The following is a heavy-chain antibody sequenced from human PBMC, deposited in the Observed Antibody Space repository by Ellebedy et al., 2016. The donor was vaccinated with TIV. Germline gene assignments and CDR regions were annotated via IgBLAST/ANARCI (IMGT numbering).Heavy chain of an antibody. CDR2: INQDGSER. V-gene: IGHV3-7*03. CDR1: GFTFSSYA. CDR3: ARPPDAFDI. Sequence: GESLKISCAASGFTFSSYAMSWVRQAPGKGLEWVANINQDGSERYYVDSVKGRFTISRDNAKNSLFLQMNSLRAEDTALYYCARPPDAFDIWGQGTMVTVSS. J-gene: IGHJ3*02.